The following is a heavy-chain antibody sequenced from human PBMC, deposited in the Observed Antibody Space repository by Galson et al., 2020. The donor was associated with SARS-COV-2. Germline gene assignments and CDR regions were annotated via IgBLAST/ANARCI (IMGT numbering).Heavy chain of an antibody. CDR1: GYTFTSYG. CDR2: ISAYNGNT. Sequence: ASVKVPCKASGYTFTSYGIRWVRQAPGQGLEWMGWISAYNGNTNYAQKLQGRVTMTTDTSTSTAYMELRSLRSDDTAVYYCARLPFIVVVPAAIAQTTYDAFDSGGQGTMVTVSS. V-gene: IGHV1-18*01. CDR3: ARLPFIVVVPAAIAQTTYDAFDS. D-gene: IGHD2-2*01. J-gene: IGHJ3*02.